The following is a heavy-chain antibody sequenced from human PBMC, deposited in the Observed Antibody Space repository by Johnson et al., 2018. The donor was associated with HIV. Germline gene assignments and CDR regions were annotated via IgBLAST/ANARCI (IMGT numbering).Heavy chain of an antibody. J-gene: IGHJ3*02. Sequence: VQLVESGGGVVQPGRSLRLSCAASGFTFSSYAMHWVRQAPGKGLEWVSGIHWNGGSTGYADSVKGRFTFSRDNAKNSLYLQMNSLRAEDTAVYYWARGNYECGSGYYRVTNAFDIWGQGTMVTVSS. V-gene: IGHV3-20*04. CDR1: GFTFSSYA. CDR3: ARGNYECGSGYYRVTNAFDI. D-gene: IGHD3-3*01. CDR2: IHWNGGST.